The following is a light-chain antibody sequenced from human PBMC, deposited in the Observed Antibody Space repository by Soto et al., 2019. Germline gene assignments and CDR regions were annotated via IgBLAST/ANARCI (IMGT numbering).Light chain of an antibody. Sequence: QSVLTQPPSASGTPGQIVTVSCSGSTSDIGTNAVNWFQHLPGTAPRLLIYTNNQRPSGVPDRFSGSKSGTSASLAISGLQSEDEATYYCATWPDSSYVFGTGPKVTVL. CDR3: ATWPDSSYV. J-gene: IGLJ1*01. CDR2: TNN. V-gene: IGLV1-44*01. CDR1: TSDIGTNA.